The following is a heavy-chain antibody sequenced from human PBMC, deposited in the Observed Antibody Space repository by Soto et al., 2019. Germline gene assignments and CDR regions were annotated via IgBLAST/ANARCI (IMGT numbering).Heavy chain of an antibody. CDR2: IYHSGST. CDR3: ARDSSITGSWFYYYGMDV. Sequence: SETLSLTCAVSGYSVSSGYYWGWIRQPPGKGLEWIGSIYHSGSTYYNPSLKSRVTISVDTSKNQFSMKLSSVTAADTAVYYCARDSSITGSWFYYYGMDVWGQGTTVTVSS. CDR1: GYSVSSGYY. J-gene: IGHJ6*02. D-gene: IGHD1-26*01. V-gene: IGHV4-38-2*02.